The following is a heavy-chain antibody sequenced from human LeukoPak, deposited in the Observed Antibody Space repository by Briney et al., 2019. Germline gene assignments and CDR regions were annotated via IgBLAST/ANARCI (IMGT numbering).Heavy chain of an antibody. D-gene: IGHD6-13*01. CDR1: GGSISSGGYY. J-gene: IGHJ6*02. CDR2: IYYSGST. CDR3: ARIAAAGNYYYYGMDV. Sequence: SETLSLTCTVSGGSISSGGYYWSWIRQPPGKGLEWIGYIYYSGSTNYNPSLKSRVTISVDTSKNQFSLKLSSVTAADTAVYYCARIAAAGNYYYYGMDVWGQGTTLTVSS. V-gene: IGHV4-61*08.